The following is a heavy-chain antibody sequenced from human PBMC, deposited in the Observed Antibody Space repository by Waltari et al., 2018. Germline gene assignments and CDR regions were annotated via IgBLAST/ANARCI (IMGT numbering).Heavy chain of an antibody. J-gene: IGHJ3*02. CDR2: IIPIFGTA. CDR1: GGTFSSYA. V-gene: IGHV1-69*05. Sequence: QVQLVQSGAEVKKPGSSVKVSCKASGGTFSSYAISWVRQAPGQGLEWMGGIIPIFGTANDAQKFQGRVTITTDESTSTAYMELSSLRSEDTAVYYCARDSSPLEMATIFGAFDIWGQGTMVTVSS. D-gene: IGHD3-3*01. CDR3: ARDSSPLEMATIFGAFDI.